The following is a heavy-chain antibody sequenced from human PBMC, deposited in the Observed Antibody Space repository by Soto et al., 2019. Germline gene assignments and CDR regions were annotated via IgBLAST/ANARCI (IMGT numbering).Heavy chain of an antibody. D-gene: IGHD6-19*01. V-gene: IGHV4-59*02. J-gene: IGHJ4*02. Sequence: QVQLRESGPGLVKPSEILSLTCSVSGGSVNYNYWNWIRQPPGKGLEWIGSVYYSGGTNYNPSLQSRVTLSVDTSNNQFSLKLTSLTAADTVVYYCARTSSAGWPFDHWGRGTLVTVSS. CDR2: VYYSGGT. CDR1: GGSVNYNY. CDR3: ARTSSAGWPFDH.